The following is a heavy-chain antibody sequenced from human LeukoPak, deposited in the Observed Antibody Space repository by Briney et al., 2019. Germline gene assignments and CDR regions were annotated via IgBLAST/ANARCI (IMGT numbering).Heavy chain of an antibody. Sequence: PGGSLRLSCAASGFTFSSYGMHWVRQAPGKGLEWVAVISYDGSNKYYADSVKGRFTISRDNSKNTLYLQMSSLRAEDTAVYYCAKDWQLTLDYWGQGTLVTVSS. CDR3: AKDWQLTLDY. V-gene: IGHV3-30*18. CDR1: GFTFSSYG. CDR2: ISYDGSNK. J-gene: IGHJ4*02. D-gene: IGHD6-13*01.